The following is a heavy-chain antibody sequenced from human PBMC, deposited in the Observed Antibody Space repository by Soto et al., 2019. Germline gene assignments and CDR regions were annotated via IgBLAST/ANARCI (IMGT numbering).Heavy chain of an antibody. CDR2: ISGSGGST. V-gene: IGHV3-23*01. Sequence: PGGSLRLSCAASGFTFSSYAMSWVRQAPGKGLEWVSAISGSGGSTYYADSVKGRFTISRDNSKNTLYLQMNSLRAEDTAVYYSAKDRSGSYPGNWFDPWGQGALVTLSS. CDR1: GFTFSSYA. J-gene: IGHJ5*02. D-gene: IGHD1-26*01. CDR3: AKDRSGSYPGNWFDP.